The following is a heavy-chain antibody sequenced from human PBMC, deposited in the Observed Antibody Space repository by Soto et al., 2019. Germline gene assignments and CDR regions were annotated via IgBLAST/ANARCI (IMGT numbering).Heavy chain of an antibody. CDR2: ISAYNGNT. J-gene: IGHJ4*02. V-gene: IGHV1-18*01. D-gene: IGHD6-19*01. CDR1: GYTFTSYG. CDR3: ARVLDEAVAGTHTFDY. Sequence: AASVKVSCKASGYTFTSYGISWVRRAPGQGLEWMGWISAYNGNTNYAQKLQGRVTMTTDTSTSTAYMELRSLRSDDTAVYYCARVLDEAVAGTHTFDYWGQGTLVTVS.